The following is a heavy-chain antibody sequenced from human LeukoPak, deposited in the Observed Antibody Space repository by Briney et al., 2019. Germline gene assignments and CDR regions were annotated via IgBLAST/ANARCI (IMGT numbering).Heavy chain of an antibody. CDR3: ARSAGGTVDY. CDR2: TYYRSKWYS. V-gene: IGHV6-1*01. D-gene: IGHD6-13*01. CDR1: GDSVASNDDA. Sequence: SQTLSLTFAISGDSVASNDDAWNWIRQSPSRGLEWLGRTYYRSKWYSEYAVSVKGRIAINPDTSRNQFSLHLNSVTPDDSAIYYCARSAGGTVDYWGQGALVTVSS. J-gene: IGHJ4*02.